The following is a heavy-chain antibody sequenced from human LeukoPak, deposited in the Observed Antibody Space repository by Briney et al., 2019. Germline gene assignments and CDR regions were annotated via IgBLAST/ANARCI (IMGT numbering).Heavy chain of an antibody. V-gene: IGHV5-51*01. CDR2: VFPGDADI. CDR1: GYKFPTYW. Sequence: EYLMISCQGSGYKFPTYWIAWVRQMPGKGLEWMESVFPGDADIRPRPPFEGQVTISADPSISTAYRQWSTLMASDTAMYFCARYYGDQFDSWGEGTLVTVSS. J-gene: IGHJ4*02. D-gene: IGHD3-10*01. CDR3: ARYYGDQFDS.